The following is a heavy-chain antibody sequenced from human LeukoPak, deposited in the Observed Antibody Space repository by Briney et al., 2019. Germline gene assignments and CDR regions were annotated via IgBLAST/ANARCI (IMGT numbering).Heavy chain of an antibody. V-gene: IGHV1-8*01. CDR3: TRARSVRTYNWFDP. J-gene: IGHJ5*02. CDR2: MNPDNGNT. Sequence: ASVKVSCKASGYTFTNYDINWLRQATGHGLEWMGWMNPDNGNTGYAQKFQGRVTMTRDTSISTAYMELSSLTSEDTAVYFCTRARSVRTYNWFDPWGQGTLVTVSS. D-gene: IGHD3-3*01. CDR1: GYTFTNYD.